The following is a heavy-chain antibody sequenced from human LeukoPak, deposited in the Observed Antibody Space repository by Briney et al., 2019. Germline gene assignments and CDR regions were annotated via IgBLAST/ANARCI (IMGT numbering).Heavy chain of an antibody. Sequence: GGSLRLSCAASGFTFSSYAMSWVRQAPGKGLEWVSAISGSGGSTYYADSVKGRFTISRDNSKNTLYLQMNSLRAEDTAVYYCAKPGRITMIVVVPYWSDPWGQGTLVTVSS. CDR1: GFTFSSYA. V-gene: IGHV3-23*01. CDR3: AKPGRITMIVVVPYWSDP. D-gene: IGHD3-22*01. J-gene: IGHJ5*02. CDR2: ISGSGGST.